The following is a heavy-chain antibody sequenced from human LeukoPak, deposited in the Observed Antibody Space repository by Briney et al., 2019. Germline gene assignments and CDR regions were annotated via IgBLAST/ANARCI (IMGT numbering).Heavy chain of an antibody. CDR3: ARGLVRGLTEYHYYYYGMDV. Sequence: PSETLSLTCAVYGGSFRGYYWSWIRQPPGKGLEWIGEINHSGSTNYNPSLKSRLTISVDTSKNQFSLNLSSVTAADTAVYYCARGLVRGLTEYHYYYYGMDVWGKGTTVTVSS. J-gene: IGHJ6*04. D-gene: IGHD3-10*01. CDR1: GGSFRGYY. V-gene: IGHV4-34*01. CDR2: INHSGST.